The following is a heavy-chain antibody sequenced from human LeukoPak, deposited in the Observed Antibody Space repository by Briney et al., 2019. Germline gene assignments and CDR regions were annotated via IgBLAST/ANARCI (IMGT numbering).Heavy chain of an antibody. J-gene: IGHJ6*02. CDR3: ASERITMIRGVFKYYYDMDV. D-gene: IGHD3-10*01. CDR1: GGSISSDNYY. V-gene: IGHV4-30-4*01. Sequence: PSQTLSLTCTVSGGSISSDNYYWSWIRQPPGKGLEWIGYIYYSGSTYYNPSLKSRVTISVDMSKNQFSLRLSSVTAADTAVYYCASERITMIRGVFKYYYDMDVWGQGTTVTVSS. CDR2: IYYSGST.